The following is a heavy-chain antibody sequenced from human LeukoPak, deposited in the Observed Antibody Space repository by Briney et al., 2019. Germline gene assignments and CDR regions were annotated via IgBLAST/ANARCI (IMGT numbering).Heavy chain of an antibody. J-gene: IGHJ4*02. CDR3: AREVYCGGDCYSSIDY. CDR2: IYHSGST. CDR1: GYSISSGYY. Sequence: PSETLSLTCTVSGYSISSGYYWGWIRQPPGKELEWIGSIYHSGSTYYNPSLKSRVTISVDTSKNQFSLKLSSVTAADTAVYYCAREVYCGGDCYSSIDYWGQGTLVTVSS. V-gene: IGHV4-38-2*02. D-gene: IGHD2-21*01.